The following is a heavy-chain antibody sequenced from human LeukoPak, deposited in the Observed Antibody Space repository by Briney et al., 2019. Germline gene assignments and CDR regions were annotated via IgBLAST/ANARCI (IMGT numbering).Heavy chain of an antibody. CDR2: INGDGSDG. J-gene: IGHJ4*02. D-gene: IGHD2-8*01. V-gene: IGHV3-74*01. CDR1: GFTFSNAW. CDR3: ARTNEGGDFAY. Sequence: GGSLRLSCTASGFTFSNAWMSWVRQAPGKGLMWVSRINGDGSDGTYADCVRGRFTLSRDKARQKLYLQMNSRRAEDMSVYDGARTNEGGDFAYWGQGALVTVSS.